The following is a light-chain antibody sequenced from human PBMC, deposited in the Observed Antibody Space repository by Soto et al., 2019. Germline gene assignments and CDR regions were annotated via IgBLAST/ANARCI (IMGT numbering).Light chain of an antibody. CDR3: GTWDIGLSAGV. CDR1: SSNIGNNL. Sequence: QSVLTQPPSVSAAPGQTVTISCSGSSSNIGNNLVSWYQQLPGTVPKLLIYDNNKRPSGIPDRFSASKSGSSATLGITGLQTEDEADYYCGTWDIGLSAGVFGGGTQLTVL. V-gene: IGLV1-51*01. J-gene: IGLJ2*01. CDR2: DNN.